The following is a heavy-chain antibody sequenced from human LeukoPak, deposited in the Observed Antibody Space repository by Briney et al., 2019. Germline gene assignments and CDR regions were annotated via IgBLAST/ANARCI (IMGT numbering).Heavy chain of an antibody. J-gene: IGHJ4*02. D-gene: IGHD5-12*01. CDR3: AKDRESGYDAYFDY. CDR2: ISYDGSNK. V-gene: IGHV3-30*18. CDR1: GFTFSSYG. Sequence: GGSLRLSCAASGFTFSSYGMHWVRQAPGKGPEWVAAISYDGSNKYYADSVKGRFTISRDNSKNTLYLQMNSLRAEDTAVYYCAKDRESGYDAYFDYWGQGTLVTVSS.